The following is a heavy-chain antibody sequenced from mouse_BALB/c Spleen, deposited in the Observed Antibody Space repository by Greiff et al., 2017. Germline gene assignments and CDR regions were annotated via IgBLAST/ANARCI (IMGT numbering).Heavy chain of an antibody. CDR1: GFTFSSYA. J-gene: IGHJ4*01. Sequence: EVMLVESGGGLVKPGGSLKLSCAASGFTFSSYAMSWVRQTPEKRLEWVASISSGGSTYYPDSVKGRFTISRDNARNILYLQMSSLRSEDTAMYYCARGRGNYYGSSYYAMDYWGQGTSVTVSS. D-gene: IGHD1-1*01. CDR2: ISSGGST. CDR3: ARGRGNYYGSSYYAMDY. V-gene: IGHV5-6-5*01.